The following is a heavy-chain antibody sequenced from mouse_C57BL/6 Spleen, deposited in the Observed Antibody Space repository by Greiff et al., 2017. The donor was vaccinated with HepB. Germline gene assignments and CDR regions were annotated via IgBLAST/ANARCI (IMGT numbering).Heavy chain of an antibody. CDR2: ISSGGVYI. J-gene: IGHJ2*01. CDR3: TRDREYYFDY. CDR1: GFTFSSYA. V-gene: IGHV5-9-1*02. Sequence: EVQVVESGEGLVKPGGSLKLSCAASGFTFSSYAMSWVRQTPEKRLEWVAYISSGGVYIYYADTVKGRFTIARDNARNTLYLQMSSLKSEDTAMYYCTRDREYYFDYWGQGTTLTVSS.